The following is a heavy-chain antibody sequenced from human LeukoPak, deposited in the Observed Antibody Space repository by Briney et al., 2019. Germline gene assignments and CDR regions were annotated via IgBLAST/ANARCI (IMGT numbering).Heavy chain of an antibody. CDR1: GGSISSSSYY. V-gene: IGHV4-39*07. CDR2: IYYSGST. Sequence: SETLSLTCTVSGGSISSSSYYRGWIRQPPGKGLEWIGSIYYSGSTYYNPSLKSRVTISVDTSKNQFSLKLSSVTAADTAVYYCARAGVFLTGYGGDWFDPWGQGTLVTVSS. CDR3: ARAGVFLTGYGGDWFDP. J-gene: IGHJ5*02. D-gene: IGHD3-9*01.